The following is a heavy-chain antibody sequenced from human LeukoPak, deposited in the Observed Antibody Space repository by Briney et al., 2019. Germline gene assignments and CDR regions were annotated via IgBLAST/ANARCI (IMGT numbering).Heavy chain of an antibody. Sequence: GGSLRLSCAASGFTFSSYAMSWVRQAPGKGLEWVSAISGSGGSTYYADSVKGRFTTSRDNSKNTLYLQMNSLRAGDTAVYYCAKDVVGATSWFDPWGQGTLVTVSS. V-gene: IGHV3-23*01. CDR2: ISGSGGST. D-gene: IGHD1-26*01. J-gene: IGHJ5*02. CDR1: GFTFSSYA. CDR3: AKDVVGATSWFDP.